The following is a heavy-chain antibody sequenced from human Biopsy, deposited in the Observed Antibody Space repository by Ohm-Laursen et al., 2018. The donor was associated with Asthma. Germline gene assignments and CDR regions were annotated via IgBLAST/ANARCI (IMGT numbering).Heavy chain of an antibody. D-gene: IGHD7-27*01. J-gene: IGHJ4*02. Sequence: SLRLSCTASGFTFSGYTMYWVRQAPGKGLEWVSSITSSSSYIFYADSVKGRFTISRDNPRNSLYLQMNSLRAEDTAVYYCARDAPTGGYIDYWGLGTLVTVPS. CDR3: ARDAPTGGYIDY. CDR2: ITSSSSYI. V-gene: IGHV3-21*01. CDR1: GFTFSGYT.